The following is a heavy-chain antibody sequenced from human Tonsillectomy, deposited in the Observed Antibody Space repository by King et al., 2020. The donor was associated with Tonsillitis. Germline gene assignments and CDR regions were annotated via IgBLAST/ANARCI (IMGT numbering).Heavy chain of an antibody. CDR2: ISYDGTNK. D-gene: IGHD2-2*02. CDR1: GFPFSSYG. V-gene: IGHV3-33*05. CDR3: ARERLYNVEWGIDH. J-gene: IGHJ4*02. Sequence: VQLVESGGGVVQPGRSLRLSCATSGFPFSSYGMHWVRQAPGKGLEWVATISYDGTNKHHTDSVKGRFTISRDNSKNTMYLQMNSLRAEDTAVYYCARERLYNVEWGIDHWGQGTLVTVAS.